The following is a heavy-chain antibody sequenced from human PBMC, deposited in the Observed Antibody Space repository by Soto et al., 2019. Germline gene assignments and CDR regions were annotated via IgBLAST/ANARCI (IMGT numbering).Heavy chain of an antibody. Sequence: PGGSLRVSCVASGFTFSACAMTWVRQAPGRGLGWVSSITVGGDVTTYADSVRGRFTISRDNSKNTLYLQMNSLRAEDTPIYYCMRDPNGDYIGAFDSWGQGTLVSVSS. CDR2: ITVGGDVT. CDR1: GFTFSACA. CDR3: MRDPNGDYIGAFDS. J-gene: IGHJ3*01. V-gene: IGHV3-23*01. D-gene: IGHD4-17*01.